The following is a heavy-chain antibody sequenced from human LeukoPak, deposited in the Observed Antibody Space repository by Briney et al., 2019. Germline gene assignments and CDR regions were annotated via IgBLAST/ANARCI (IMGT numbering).Heavy chain of an antibody. J-gene: IGHJ4*02. D-gene: IGHD3-10*01. Sequence: SETLSLTCTVSGGSISSSSYYWGWIRQPPGKGLEWIGSIYYSGSTYYNPSLKSRVTISVDTSKNQFSLRLTSVTAADTAVYYCARSRHYYGSGSYQYWGQGTLVTVSS. CDR1: GGSISSSSYY. CDR3: ARSRHYYGSGSYQY. CDR2: IYYSGST. V-gene: IGHV4-39*01.